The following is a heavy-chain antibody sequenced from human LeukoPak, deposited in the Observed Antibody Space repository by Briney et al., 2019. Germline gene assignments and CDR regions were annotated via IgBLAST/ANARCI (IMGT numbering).Heavy chain of an antibody. CDR2: ISSTSSYI. D-gene: IGHD4-11*01. CDR1: GFTFSTYT. J-gene: IGHJ6*03. V-gene: IGHV3-21*01. CDR3: ATERRTTYGPYYYYYMDV. Sequence: GGSLRLSCAASGFTFSTYTMNWVRQAPGRGLEWVSSISSTSSYIYYADSVKGRFTISRDNAKNSLYLQMNSLRAEDTAMYYCATERRTTYGPYYYYYMDVWGKGTTVTVSS.